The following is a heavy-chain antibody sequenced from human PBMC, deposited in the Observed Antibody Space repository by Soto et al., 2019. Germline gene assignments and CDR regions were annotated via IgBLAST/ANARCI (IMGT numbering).Heavy chain of an antibody. CDR1: GGTFSSYA. V-gene: IGHV1-69*13. CDR3: ASLRVAVAGTSVAGSYFDY. J-gene: IGHJ4*02. CDR2: IIPIFGTA. D-gene: IGHD6-19*01. Sequence: ASVKVSCKASGGTFSSYAISWVRQAPGQGLEWMGGIIPIFGTANYAQKFQGRVTITADESTSTAYVELSSLRSEDTAVYYCASLRVAVAGTSVAGSYFDYWGQGTLVTVSS.